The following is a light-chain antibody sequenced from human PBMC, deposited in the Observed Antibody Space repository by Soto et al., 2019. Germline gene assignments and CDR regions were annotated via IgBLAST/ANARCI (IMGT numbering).Light chain of an antibody. J-gene: IGKJ4*01. CDR2: GAS. CDR3: QQYNNWPLT. CDR1: QSTNNY. V-gene: IGKV3-15*01. Sequence: IMMTQSPATLSVSPGERATLSCRASQSTNNYLAWYQQKPGQAPRLLIDGASTRATGIPARFSGSGSGTEFTLTISSLQSEDFAVYYCQQYNNWPLTFGGGTKVDI.